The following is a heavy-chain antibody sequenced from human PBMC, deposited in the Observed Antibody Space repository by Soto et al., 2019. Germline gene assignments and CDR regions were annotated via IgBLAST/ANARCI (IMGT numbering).Heavy chain of an antibody. D-gene: IGHD3-10*01. CDR1: GGSMKTTNW. CDR3: TKDEAGSPFRY. V-gene: IGHV4-4*02. Sequence: VPLRESGPGQVKTSGTLSLTCAVSGGSMKTTNWWSWVRQPPAKGLEWIGEVFHSGITRYNPSLKSRATVSVDTSKNQFFLNLASVTAADTAVYYCTKDEAGSPFRYWGQGALVTVSS. J-gene: IGHJ4*02. CDR2: VFHSGIT.